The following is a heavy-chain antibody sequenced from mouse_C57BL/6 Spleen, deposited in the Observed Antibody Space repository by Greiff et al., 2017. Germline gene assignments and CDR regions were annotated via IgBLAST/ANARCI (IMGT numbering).Heavy chain of an antibody. Sequence: VQLQQSGPELVKPGASVKIPCKASGYTFTDYNMDWVKQSHGKSLEWIGDINPNNGGTIYNQKFKGKATLTVDKSSSTAYMELRSLTSEDTAVYYCARCAITPVVAPFEYWGESTTLTESS. CDR2: INPNNGGT. CDR1: GYTFTDYN. V-gene: IGHV1-18*01. D-gene: IGHD1-1*01. CDR3: ARCAITPVVAPFEY. J-gene: IGHJ2*01.